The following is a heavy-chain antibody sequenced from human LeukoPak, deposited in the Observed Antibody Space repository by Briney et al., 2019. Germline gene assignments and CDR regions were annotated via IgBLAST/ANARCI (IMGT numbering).Heavy chain of an antibody. CDR2: IFYTGST. CDR3: ASARGYYWSNFDY. J-gene: IGHJ4*02. CDR1: GGSLSSGSSY. Sequence: PSETLSLTCTVSGGSLSSGSSYWSWIRQHPGKGLEWIGYIFYTGSTYCNPSLSSRINISVVTSKNQFSLKLSSVTAADTAVYYCASARGYYWSNFDYWGQGTLVTVSS. D-gene: IGHD3-22*01. V-gene: IGHV4-31*03.